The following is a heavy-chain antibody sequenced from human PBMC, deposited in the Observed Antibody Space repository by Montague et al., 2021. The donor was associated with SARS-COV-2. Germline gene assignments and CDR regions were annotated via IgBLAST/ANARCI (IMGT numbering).Heavy chain of an antibody. Sequence: SETLSLTCAVHGTSFSGYYWNWLRQPPGKGLEWIGEINQGGSAKYSPSLKSRLTISADTSKNQFSLKLTSVAAADTAVYYCARLRDGVVPSPILGVGPYYSYYYMDVWGRGTTVTVSS. D-gene: IGHD3-10*01. V-gene: IGHV4-34*01. CDR2: INQGGSA. J-gene: IGHJ6*03. CDR3: ARLRDGVVPSPILGVGPYYSYYYMDV. CDR1: GTSFSGYY.